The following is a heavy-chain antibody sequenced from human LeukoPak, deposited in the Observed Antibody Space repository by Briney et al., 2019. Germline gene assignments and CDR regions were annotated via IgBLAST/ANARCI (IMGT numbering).Heavy chain of an antibody. CDR1: GFTFSDYY. V-gene: IGHV3-11*06. CDR3: VRDYRACFDY. Sequence: PGGSLRLSCAASGFTFSDYYMSWIRQAPGKGLGWVSYISSSSSYTNYADSVKGRFTISRDNAKNSLYLQMNSLRAEDTAVYYCVRDYRACFDYWGQGTLVTVSS. D-gene: IGHD3-16*02. CDR2: ISSSSSYT. J-gene: IGHJ4*02.